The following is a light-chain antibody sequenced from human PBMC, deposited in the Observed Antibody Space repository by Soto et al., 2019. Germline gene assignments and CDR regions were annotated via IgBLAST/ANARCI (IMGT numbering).Light chain of an antibody. Sequence: DIVLTQSPGTLSLSPGDRATLSCRASQSVSSTYLAWYQQKPGQAPRLLIYDASSRATGIPDRFSGSGSGTDFTLTISRLEPEDFAVYYCQQYGSSRAWTFGQGTKVEIK. CDR2: DAS. CDR1: QSVSSTY. V-gene: IGKV3-20*01. J-gene: IGKJ1*01. CDR3: QQYGSSRAWT.